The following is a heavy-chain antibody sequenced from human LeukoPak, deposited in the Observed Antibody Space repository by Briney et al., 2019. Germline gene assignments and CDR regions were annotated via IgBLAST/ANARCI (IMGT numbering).Heavy chain of an antibody. D-gene: IGHD2-2*01. CDR3: AREGVVPAAVDY. J-gene: IGHJ4*02. CDR1: GYSISSGYY. CDR2: IYHSGST. V-gene: IGHV4-38-2*02. Sequence: SETLSLTCTVSGYSISSGYYWGWIRQPPGKGLEWIGSIYHSGSTYYNPSLKSRVTISVDRSKNQFSLKLSSVTAADTAVYYCAREGVVPAAVDYWGQGTLVTVSS.